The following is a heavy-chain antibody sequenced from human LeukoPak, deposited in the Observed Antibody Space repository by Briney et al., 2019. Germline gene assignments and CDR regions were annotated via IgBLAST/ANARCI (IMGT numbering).Heavy chain of an antibody. CDR3: ARVNTIFGVDIVSLGAEFEF. J-gene: IGHJ4*02. D-gene: IGHD3-3*02. V-gene: IGHV3-30*03. CDR2: ISYDGTKK. CDR1: GFTFSTYA. Sequence: GGSLRLSCGASGFTFSTYAMHWVRQALGKGLECVSVISYDGTKKDYADSVKGRFTISRDNSNDTLYLQMNSLRPEDTALYYCARVNTIFGVDIVSLGAEFEFWGQGTLVTVSS.